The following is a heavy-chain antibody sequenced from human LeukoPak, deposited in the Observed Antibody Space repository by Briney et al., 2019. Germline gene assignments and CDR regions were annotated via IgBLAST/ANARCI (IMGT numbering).Heavy chain of an antibody. CDR2: ISGNDEGT. Sequence: GGSLRLSCAASGFTLSSYAMTWVRQAPGRGLEWVSSISGNDEGTYYADSVKGRFTISRDNSKNTLYLQMNSLRAEDTAVYYCAKRGPIYSASPGNYFDYWGQGTLVTVSS. CDR1: GFTLSSYA. J-gene: IGHJ4*02. D-gene: IGHD3-10*01. CDR3: AKRGPIYSASPGNYFDY. V-gene: IGHV3-23*01.